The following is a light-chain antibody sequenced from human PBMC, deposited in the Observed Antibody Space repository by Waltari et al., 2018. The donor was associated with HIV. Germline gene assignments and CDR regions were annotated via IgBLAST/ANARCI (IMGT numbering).Light chain of an antibody. J-gene: IGKJ2*01. Sequence: DIQMTQSPPSVSEHVRDGLIITCRASQNIGTYLNWYQHISGKAPRLLVSGATVLQSGVPSRFSGSGSGTLFTLRIASLEPEDSAVYYCQQSYSTPSFGQGTRLEI. CDR2: GAT. CDR3: QQSYSTPS. CDR1: QNIGTY. V-gene: IGKV1-39*01.